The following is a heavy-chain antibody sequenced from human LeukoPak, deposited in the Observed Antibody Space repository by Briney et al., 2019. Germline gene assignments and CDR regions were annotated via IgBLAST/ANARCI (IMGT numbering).Heavy chain of an antibody. Sequence: SETLSLTCAVYGGSFSGYYWSWIRQPPGKGLEWIGEINHSGSTNYNPSLKGRVTISVDTSKNQFSLKLSSVTAADTAVYYCARGPLVYYDSSGYLDYWGQGTLVTVSS. CDR3: ARGPLVYYDSSGYLDY. CDR2: INHSGST. D-gene: IGHD3-22*01. J-gene: IGHJ4*02. V-gene: IGHV4-34*01. CDR1: GGSFSGYY.